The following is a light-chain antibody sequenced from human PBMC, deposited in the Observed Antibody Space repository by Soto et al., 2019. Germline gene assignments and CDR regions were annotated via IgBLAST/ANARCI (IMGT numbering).Light chain of an antibody. CDR1: TSNIGSNT. CDR3: AIWDLTLSAWV. V-gene: IGLV1-44*01. Sequence: QSVLPQPPSASGTPGQRVTISCSGTTSNIGSNTVSWYHHLPGTAPKLLIYSNDQRPSGVPDRFSGSKSGTSASLAISGLQSEDEADYYCAIWDLTLSAWVFGGGTKLTVL. J-gene: IGLJ3*02. CDR2: SND.